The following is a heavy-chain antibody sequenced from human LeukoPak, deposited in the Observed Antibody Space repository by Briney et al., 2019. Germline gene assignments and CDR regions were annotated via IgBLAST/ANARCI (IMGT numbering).Heavy chain of an antibody. CDR1: GFTFSSYG. CDR2: IRYDGSNK. Sequence: PGGSLRLSCAASGFTFSSYGMHWVRQAPGKGLGWVAFIRYDGSNKYYADSVKGRFTISRDNSKNTLYLQMNSLRAEDTAVYYCAKDGLAAAATTGYWGQGTLVTVSS. J-gene: IGHJ4*02. V-gene: IGHV3-30*02. CDR3: AKDGLAAAATTGY. D-gene: IGHD6-13*01.